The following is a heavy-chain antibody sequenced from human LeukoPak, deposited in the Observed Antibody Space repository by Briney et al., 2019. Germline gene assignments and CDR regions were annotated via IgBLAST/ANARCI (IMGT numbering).Heavy chain of an antibody. V-gene: IGHV3-30*03. Sequence: GGSLRLSCAASGFTFSSYGMHWVRQAPGKGLEWVAVISYDGSEKYYADSVKGRFTISRDNSKKMLYLQMNSLRAEDTAVYYCARDKYYDTSTYYPVGLDPWGQGTLVTVSS. CDR3: ARDKYYDTSTYYPVGLDP. CDR1: GFTFSSYG. J-gene: IGHJ5*02. CDR2: ISYDGSEK. D-gene: IGHD3-22*01.